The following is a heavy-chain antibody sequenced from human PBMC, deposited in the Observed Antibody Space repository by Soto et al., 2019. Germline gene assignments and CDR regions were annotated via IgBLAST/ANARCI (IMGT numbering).Heavy chain of an antibody. Sequence: QVEVVQSGPEVKKPGASVKVSCKASGYNFNACGISCVRQAPGQVLDWMGWISYHTGNTNYAQNLQGRDTMTTYTSTTTVDMELRSLTSDDTAVYYCARGCGTAMSTHYLDFWGQGRLVTVSS. V-gene: IGHV1-18*01. J-gene: IGHJ4*02. CDR3: ARGCGTAMSTHYLDF. D-gene: IGHD1-7*01. CDR1: GYNFNACG. CDR2: ISYHTGNT.